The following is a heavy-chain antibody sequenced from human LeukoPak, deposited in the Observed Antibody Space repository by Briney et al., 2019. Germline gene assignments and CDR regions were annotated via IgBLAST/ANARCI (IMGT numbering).Heavy chain of an antibody. D-gene: IGHD3-10*01. CDR2: VYYSGST. Sequence: TFSSYAMSWVRQAPGKGLEWIGSVYYSGSTFYNPSLKSRVTISVDKSKNQFSLKLSSVTAADTAVYYCASSYGSGSYYPFDYWGQGTLVTVSS. CDR3: ASSYGSGSYYPFDY. J-gene: IGHJ4*02. V-gene: IGHV4-39*07. CDR1: TFSSYA.